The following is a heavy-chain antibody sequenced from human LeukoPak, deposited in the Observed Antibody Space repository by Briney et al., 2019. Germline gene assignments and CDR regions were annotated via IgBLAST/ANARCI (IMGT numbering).Heavy chain of an antibody. J-gene: IGHJ6*02. CDR3: ARDPEQAHLTYGSPIFYGMDV. V-gene: IGHV3-33*01. CDR1: GFTFSSYG. CDR2: IWYDGSNK. Sequence: GGSLRLSCAASGFTFSSYGMHWVRQAPGKGLEWVAVIWYDGSNKYYADSVKGRFTISRDNSKNTLYLQMNSLRAEDTAVYYCARDPEQAHLTYGSPIFYGMDVWGQGTTVTVSS. D-gene: IGHD4-17*01.